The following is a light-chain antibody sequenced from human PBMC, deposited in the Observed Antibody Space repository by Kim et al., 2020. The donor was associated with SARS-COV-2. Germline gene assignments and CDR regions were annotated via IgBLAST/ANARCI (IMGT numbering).Light chain of an antibody. CDR3: QQRGNWPT. CDR2: DAS. J-gene: IGKJ5*01. CDR1: HGVKTY. V-gene: IGKV3-11*01. Sequence: SLPPGERPPPSCRASHGVKTYLSWYQHKPGQSPRPRIHDASNRATGVPPSFSGGGSGTDFTLTISSLEPEDFAVYYCQQRGNWPTFGQGTRLEIK.